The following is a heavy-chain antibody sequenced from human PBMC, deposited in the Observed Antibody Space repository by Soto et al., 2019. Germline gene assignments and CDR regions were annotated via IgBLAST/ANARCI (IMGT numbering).Heavy chain of an antibody. CDR1: GLPFSGRW. V-gene: IGHV3-7*03. D-gene: IGHD3-3*01. J-gene: IGHJ4*02. CDR2: IKQDGSEK. CDR3: ASRVPDVAYYGVFDY. Sequence: GGSLRLSCAACGLPFSGRWMTWVRQASGKGMEGGANIKQDGSEKYYVDSVKGRFTISSDNAKNSVFLQMNSLTVEDTAMYYCASRVPDVAYYGVFDYWGQGTLVTVSS.